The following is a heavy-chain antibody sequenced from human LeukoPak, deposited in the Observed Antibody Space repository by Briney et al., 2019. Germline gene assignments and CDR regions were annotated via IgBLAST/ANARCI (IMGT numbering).Heavy chain of an antibody. CDR1: GFTFSSYG. CDR3: ARISGSSQGD. CDR2: ISYDGSNK. V-gene: IGHV3-30*03. J-gene: IGHJ4*02. Sequence: GGSLRLSCAASGFTFSSYGMHWVRQAPGKGLEWVAVISYDGSNKYYADSVKGRFTISRDNSKNTLYLQMNSLRAEDTAVYYCARISGSSQGDWGRGTLVTVSS. D-gene: IGHD3-10*01.